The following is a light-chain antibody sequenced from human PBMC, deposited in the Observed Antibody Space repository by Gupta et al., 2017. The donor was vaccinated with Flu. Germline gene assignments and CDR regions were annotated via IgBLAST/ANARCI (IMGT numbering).Light chain of an antibody. V-gene: IGKV3-11*01. CDR2: DAS. CDR1: QSISSY. Sequence: DIVLTQSPATLSFSPGERATLSCRASQSISSYLAWYQHKPGQAPRLHIYDASHRASGFPARFSGSGSGTKFTLTINSREPEDFAVYYCQQRNNCPFTFGQGTRVYIK. CDR3: QQRNNCPFT. J-gene: IGKJ5*01.